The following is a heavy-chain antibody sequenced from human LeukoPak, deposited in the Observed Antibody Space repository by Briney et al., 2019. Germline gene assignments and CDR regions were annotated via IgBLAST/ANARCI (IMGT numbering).Heavy chain of an antibody. J-gene: IGHJ6*02. V-gene: IGHV3-23*01. CDR1: GFTFSTYA. Sequence: GGSLRLSCAASGFTFSTYAMSWVRQAPGKGREWVSVISASGGSISYTDSVKGRFTISRDNSKNTLYLQMNSLRAEDSAVYYCAKPLDPTYYHILTGYEGYYYYGMDVWGQGTTVTVSS. CDR3: AKPLDPTYYHILTGYEGYYYYGMDV. CDR2: ISASGGSI. D-gene: IGHD3-9*01.